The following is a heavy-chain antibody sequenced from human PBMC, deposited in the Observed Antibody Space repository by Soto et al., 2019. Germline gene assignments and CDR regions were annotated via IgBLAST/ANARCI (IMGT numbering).Heavy chain of an antibody. CDR2: ISGSGGST. D-gene: IGHD2-15*01. J-gene: IGHJ5*02. CDR3: ASAPDLHCSGGSCSPRWFDP. CDR1: GFTFSSYA. Sequence: GGSLRLSCAASGFTFSSYAMSWVRQAPGKGLEWVSAISGSGGSTYYADSVKGRFTISRDNSKNTLYLQMNSLRAQDTAVYYCASAPDLHCSGGSCSPRWFDPWGQGTLVTVSS. V-gene: IGHV3-23*01.